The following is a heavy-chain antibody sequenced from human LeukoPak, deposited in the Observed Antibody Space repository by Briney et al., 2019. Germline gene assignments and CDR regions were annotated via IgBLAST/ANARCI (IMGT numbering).Heavy chain of an antibody. V-gene: IGHV4-59*08. D-gene: IGHD1-7*01. CDR3: ARQEGGTTYDY. Sequence: ASETLSLTCAVYGGSFSDYYWSWIRQPPGKGLEWIGYINYSGSTDYNPSLKSRVTISVDTSKNQFSLKLSSVTAADTAFYYCARQEGGTTYDYWGQGTLVTVSS. J-gene: IGHJ4*02. CDR2: INYSGST. CDR1: GGSFSDYY.